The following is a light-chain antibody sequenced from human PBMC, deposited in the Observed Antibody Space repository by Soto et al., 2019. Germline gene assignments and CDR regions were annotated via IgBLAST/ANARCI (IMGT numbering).Light chain of an antibody. CDR2: DAP. V-gene: IGKV3-20*01. Sequence: PGERATISCRASQTTGNNYLAWYQQKPGQAPRLLIYDAPSRATGIPDRFTGSWSGADVALNISRLEPEDCAVYYCQKCAYSTRTFGQGTKVEVK. CDR3: QKCAYSTRT. J-gene: IGKJ1*01. CDR1: QTTGNNY.